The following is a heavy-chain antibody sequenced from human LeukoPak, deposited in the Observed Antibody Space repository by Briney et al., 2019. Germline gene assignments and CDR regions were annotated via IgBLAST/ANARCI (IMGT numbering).Heavy chain of an antibody. D-gene: IGHD3-10*01. CDR3: ARHRLLWFGELYGPTYFGY. Sequence: PSETLSLTCAVYGGSFTGYYWSWIRQPPGKGLELIAEIHHSGAINYNPSLKPPVAISRDTSKNQFSLKLSSVTAADTAVYYCARHRLLWFGELYGPTYFGYWGQGTLVTVSS. V-gene: IGHV4-34*01. J-gene: IGHJ4*02. CDR1: GGSFTGYY. CDR2: IHHSGAI.